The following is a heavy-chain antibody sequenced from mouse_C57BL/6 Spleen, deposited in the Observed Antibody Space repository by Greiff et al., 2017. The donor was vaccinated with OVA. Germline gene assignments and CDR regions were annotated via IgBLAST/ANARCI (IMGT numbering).Heavy chain of an antibody. Sequence: VKLMESGPELVKPGASVKISCKASGYAFSSSWMNWVKQRPGKGLEWIGRIYPGGGDTNYNGKFKGKATLTADKSSSTAYMQLSSLTSEDSAVYVCAVNWEGWGPGPTLSVAS. CDR2: IYPGGGDT. V-gene: IGHV1-82*01. CDR3: AVNWEG. CDR1: GYAFSSSW. D-gene: IGHD4-1*02. J-gene: IGHJ2*01.